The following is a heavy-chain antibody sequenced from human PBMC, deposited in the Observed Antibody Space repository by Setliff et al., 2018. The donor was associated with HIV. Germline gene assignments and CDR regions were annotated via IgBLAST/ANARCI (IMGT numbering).Heavy chain of an antibody. J-gene: IGHJ4*02. CDR2: FDHEEGKI. CDR1: GDTLTKLS. CDR3: AAPSSVYIFGVLTPVSFDY. V-gene: IGHV1-24*01. D-gene: IGHD3-3*02. Sequence: GASVKVSCKVSGDTLTKLSIYWVRQAPGKGLEWMGGFDHEEGKIIYAQKFQGRVPMTEDTSTDTAYMDLSSLRSDDTAVYYCAAPSSVYIFGVLTPVSFDYWGQGTLVTVSS.